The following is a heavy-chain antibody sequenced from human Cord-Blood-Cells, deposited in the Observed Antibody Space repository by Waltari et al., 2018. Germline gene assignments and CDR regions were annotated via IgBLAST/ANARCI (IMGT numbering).Heavy chain of an antibody. V-gene: IGHV3-7*01. CDR1: VFTFSTHV. D-gene: IGHD2-21*01. CDR3: ARDPLGWGSDY. CDR2: IKQDGSEK. Sequence: EVQLVASGGGLVQPGGSLTLPCAAAVFTFSTHVMSWVRQAPGKGLEWVANIKQDGSEKYYVDSVKGRFTISRDNAKNSLYLQMNSLRAEDTAVYYCARDPLGWGSDYWGQGTLVTVSS. J-gene: IGHJ4*02.